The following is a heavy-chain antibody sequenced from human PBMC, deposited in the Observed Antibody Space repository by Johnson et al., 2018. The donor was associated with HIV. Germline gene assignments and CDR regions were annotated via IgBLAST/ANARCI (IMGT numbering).Heavy chain of an antibody. Sequence: VQLVESGGGLVQPGGSLRLSCAASGFTFSSYWMHWVRQAPGKGLVWVSRINSDGSSTSYADSVKGRFTISRDNAKNTLYLQMNSLRAEDTALYYCAKSEWELALGAFDIWDQGTMVTVSS. V-gene: IGHV3-74*02. CDR3: AKSEWELALGAFDI. J-gene: IGHJ3*02. CDR2: INSDGSST. D-gene: IGHD1-26*01. CDR1: GFTFSSYW.